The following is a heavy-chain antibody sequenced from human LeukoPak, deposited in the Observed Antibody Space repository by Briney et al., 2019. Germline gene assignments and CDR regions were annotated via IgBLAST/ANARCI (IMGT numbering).Heavy chain of an antibody. Sequence: SETLSLTCAVYGGSFSGYYWSWIRQPPGKGLEWIGEINHSGSTNYNPSLKSRVTISVDTSKNQFPLKLSSVTAADTAVYYCARGSLYSSSWYTPPFDYWGQGTLVTVSS. CDR1: GGSFSGYY. CDR2: INHSGST. CDR3: ARGSLYSSSWYTPPFDY. V-gene: IGHV4-34*01. D-gene: IGHD6-13*01. J-gene: IGHJ4*02.